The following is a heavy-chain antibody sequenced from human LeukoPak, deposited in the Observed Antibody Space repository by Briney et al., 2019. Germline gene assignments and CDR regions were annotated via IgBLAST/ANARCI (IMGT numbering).Heavy chain of an antibody. Sequence: GGSLRLSCAASGCTFSSYAMSWVRQAPGKGLEWVSAISGSGGSTYYADSVKGRFTISRDNSKNTPYLQMNSLRAEDTAVYYCAKTSSGGSYYFDYWGQGTLVTVSS. V-gene: IGHV3-23*01. CDR3: AKTSSGGSYYFDY. CDR2: ISGSGGST. D-gene: IGHD2-15*01. J-gene: IGHJ4*02. CDR1: GCTFSSYA.